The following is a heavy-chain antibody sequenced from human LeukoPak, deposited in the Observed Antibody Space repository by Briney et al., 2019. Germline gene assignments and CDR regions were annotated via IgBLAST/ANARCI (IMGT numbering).Heavy chain of an antibody. CDR2: IKGKTDGETT. J-gene: IGHJ5*02. CDR3: TTDYGEYCSGTTCYKGS. Sequence: PGGSLRLSCTASGISFSNAWMSWVRQAPGRGLEWVGCIKGKTDGETTDYAAPVKGRFTISRDDSKNTVYLQMNSLKTEDTAVYYCTTDYGEYCSGTTCYKGSWGQGTLVTVSS. V-gene: IGHV3-15*01. CDR1: GISFSNAW. D-gene: IGHD2-2*02.